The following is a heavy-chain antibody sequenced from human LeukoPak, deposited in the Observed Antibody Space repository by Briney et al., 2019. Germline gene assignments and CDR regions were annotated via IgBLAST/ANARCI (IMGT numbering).Heavy chain of an antibody. D-gene: IGHD7-27*01. CDR2: ISYDGSSK. CDR3: ARDWGNWGYGYYFDH. Sequence: GGSLRLSCAASGFTSSTYGMHWVRQAPGKGLEWVAVISYDGSSKYYADSVKGRFTISRDNSKNTLYLQMNSLRAEDTAVYYCARDWGNWGYGYYFDHWGQGTLVTVSS. V-gene: IGHV3-30*03. J-gene: IGHJ4*02. CDR1: GFTSSTYG.